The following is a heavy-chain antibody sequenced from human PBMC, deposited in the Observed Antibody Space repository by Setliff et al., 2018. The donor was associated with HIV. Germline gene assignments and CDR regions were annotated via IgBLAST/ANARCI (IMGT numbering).Heavy chain of an antibody. CDR1: GFIFGDYA. CDR2: IRSRAYGGTT. CDR3: ARKGR. V-gene: IGHV3-49*04. Sequence: PGGSLRLSCASSGFIFGDYAMSWVRQAPGKGLEWVGVIRSRAYGGTTDYAASVKGRFTISRDVSKSIAYLQMNSLRAEDTAVYYCARKGRWGQGTLVTVSS. J-gene: IGHJ4*02.